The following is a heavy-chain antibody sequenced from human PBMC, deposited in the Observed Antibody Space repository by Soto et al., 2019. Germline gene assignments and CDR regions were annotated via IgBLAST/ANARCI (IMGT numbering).Heavy chain of an antibody. J-gene: IGHJ4*02. V-gene: IGHV1-8*01. CDR2: MNPNNGNT. CDR1: GYDFTSHD. Sequence: QVQLVQSGAEVKKPGASVKVSCKASGYDFTSHDIKWVRQATGQGPEWMGWMNPNNGNTGYAQKFQGRVTMTRNTSISTAYMELSSLRSEDTAVYYCVRGGGFIPAYWGQGTLVTVSS. CDR3: VRGGGFIPAY. D-gene: IGHD3-16*02.